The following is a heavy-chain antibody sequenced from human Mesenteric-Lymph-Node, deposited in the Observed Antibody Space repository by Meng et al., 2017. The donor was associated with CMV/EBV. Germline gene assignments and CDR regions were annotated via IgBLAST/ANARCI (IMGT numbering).Heavy chain of an antibody. J-gene: IGHJ4*02. V-gene: IGHV7-4-1*02. D-gene: IGHD6-13*01. CDR2: INTKTGNP. CDR1: GYTFTTYA. CDR3: ARDPPSSTSWNFDY. Sequence: KASGYTFTTYAINWVRQAPGQGLEWMGWINTKTGNPTYAPGFTGQFVFSLDTSVNTAYLQISSLKAEDTAVYYCARDPPSSTSWNFDYWGQGTLVTVSS.